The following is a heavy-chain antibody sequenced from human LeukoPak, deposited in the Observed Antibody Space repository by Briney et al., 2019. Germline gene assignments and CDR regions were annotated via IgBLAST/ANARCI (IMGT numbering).Heavy chain of an antibody. CDR1: GGSISSGGYY. D-gene: IGHD6-13*01. Sequence: SETLSLTCTVSGGSISSGGYYWSWIRQHPGKGLEWIGYIYYSGSTYYNPSLKSRVTISVDTSKNQFSLKLSSVTAADTAVYYCAREGIAAAGTFDYWGQGTLSPSPQ. J-gene: IGHJ4*02. V-gene: IGHV4-31*03. CDR2: IYYSGST. CDR3: AREGIAAAGTFDY.